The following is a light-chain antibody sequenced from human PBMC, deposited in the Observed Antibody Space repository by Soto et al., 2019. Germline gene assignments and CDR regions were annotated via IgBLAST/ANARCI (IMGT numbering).Light chain of an antibody. Sequence: DIQMTQSPSSLSASVGDRVTITCRASQSISNYLNWYQQRPGKAPKLLIYAASSLQSGVPSRFSGSGSGTDFTLTISSLEPEDFAVYYCQQRSNWPPLTFGGGTKVEIK. CDR3: QQRSNWPPLT. CDR1: QSISNY. V-gene: IGKV1-39*01. J-gene: IGKJ4*01. CDR2: AAS.